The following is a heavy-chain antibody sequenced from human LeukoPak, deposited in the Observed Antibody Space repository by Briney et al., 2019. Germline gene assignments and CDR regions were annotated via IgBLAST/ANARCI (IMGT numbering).Heavy chain of an antibody. CDR3: ATVTHYYDSSGPLH. CDR1: GYTLTELS. V-gene: IGHV1-24*01. CDR2: FDPEDGET. D-gene: IGHD3-22*01. Sequence: GASVKVSCKVSGYTLTELSMHWVRQAPGKGLEWMGGFDPEDGETIYAQKFQGRVTMTEDTSTDTAYMELSSLRSEDTAVYYCATVTHYYDSSGPLHWGQGTLVTVSS. J-gene: IGHJ4*02.